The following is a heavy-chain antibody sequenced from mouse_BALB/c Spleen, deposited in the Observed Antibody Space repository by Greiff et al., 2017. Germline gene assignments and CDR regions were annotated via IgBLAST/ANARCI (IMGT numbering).Heavy chain of an antibody. J-gene: IGHJ2*01. Sequence: EVMLVESGGGLVQPGGSLKLSCAASGFTFSSYGMSWVRQTPDKRLELVATINSNGGSTYYPDSVKGRFTISRDNAKNTLYLQMSSLKSEDTAMYYCARDYRYYFDYWGQGTTLTVSS. CDR1: GFTFSSYG. CDR3: ARDYRYYFDY. CDR2: INSNGGST. D-gene: IGHD2-14*01. V-gene: IGHV5-6-3*01.